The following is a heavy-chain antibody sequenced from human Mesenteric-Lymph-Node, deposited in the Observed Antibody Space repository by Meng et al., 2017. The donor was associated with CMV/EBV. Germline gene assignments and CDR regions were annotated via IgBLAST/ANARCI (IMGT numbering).Heavy chain of an antibody. CDR2: INHSGST. D-gene: IGHD4-23*01. Sequence: QVQLQQWAARIVTHSEPLSLTCAVYGGSFSGYYWSWILQPSGKGLEWIGEINHSGSTNYNPSLKSRVTISVDTSKNQFSLKLSSVTAADTAVYYCARHQRWLKSEGGFNYWGQGTLVTVSS. J-gene: IGHJ4*02. V-gene: IGHV4-34*01. CDR3: ARHQRWLKSEGGFNY. CDR1: GGSFSGYY.